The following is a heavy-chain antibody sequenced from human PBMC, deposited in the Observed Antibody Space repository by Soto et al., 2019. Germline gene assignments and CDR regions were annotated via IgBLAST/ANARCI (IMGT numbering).Heavy chain of an antibody. CDR2: IIPIFGTA. Sequence: ASVKVSCKASGGTFSSYAISWVRQAPGQGLEWMGGIIPIFGTANYAQKFQGRVTITADESTSTAYMELSSLRSEDTAVYYCARDREGGYSGYDYNWFDPWGQGTLVTVSS. D-gene: IGHD5-12*01. J-gene: IGHJ5*02. CDR3: ARDREGGYSGYDYNWFDP. CDR1: GGTFSSYA. V-gene: IGHV1-69*13.